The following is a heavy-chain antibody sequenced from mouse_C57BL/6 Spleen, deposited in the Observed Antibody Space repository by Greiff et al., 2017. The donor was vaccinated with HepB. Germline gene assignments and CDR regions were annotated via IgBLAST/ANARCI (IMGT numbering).Heavy chain of an antibody. CDR1: GYTFTSYG. J-gene: IGHJ1*03. Sequence: LVESGAELARPGASVKLSCKASGYTFTSYGISWVKQRTGQGLEWIGEIYPRSGNTYYNEKFKGKATLTADKSSSTAYMELRSLTSEDSAVYFCATDYDDWYFDVWGTGTTVTVSS. CDR3: ATDYDDWYFDV. CDR2: IYPRSGNT. V-gene: IGHV1-81*01. D-gene: IGHD2-3*01.